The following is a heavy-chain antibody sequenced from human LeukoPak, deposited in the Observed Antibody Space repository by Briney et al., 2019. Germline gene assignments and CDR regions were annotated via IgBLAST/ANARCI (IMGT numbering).Heavy chain of an antibody. V-gene: IGHV4-39*02. Sequence: SETLSLTCTVSGGSVRSSRPYWGWIRQSPGKGLEWIGSVYYVGNAYYRPSLLSRATISIDTSKTHISLRMTSVTATDTGIYYCATHDEGSFEPWGQGALVTVSS. J-gene: IGHJ5*02. CDR1: GGSVRSSRPY. D-gene: IGHD3-10*01. CDR3: ATHDEGSFEP. CDR2: VYYVGNA.